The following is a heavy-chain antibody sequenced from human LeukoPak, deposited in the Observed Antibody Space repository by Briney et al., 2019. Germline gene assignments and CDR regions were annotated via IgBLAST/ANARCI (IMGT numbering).Heavy chain of an antibody. CDR2: MNPNSGDT. Sequence: GAPVKVSCKASGYTFTNYDINWVRQAPGQGLEWMGWMNPNSGDTGYAQRFQGRVTMTRNTSITTAYMELSSLRSEDTAVYYCARGGGYFDGSGYHWIFDYWGQGALVTVPS. CDR1: GYTFTNYD. D-gene: IGHD3-22*01. CDR3: ARGGGYFDGSGYHWIFDY. V-gene: IGHV1-8*01. J-gene: IGHJ4*02.